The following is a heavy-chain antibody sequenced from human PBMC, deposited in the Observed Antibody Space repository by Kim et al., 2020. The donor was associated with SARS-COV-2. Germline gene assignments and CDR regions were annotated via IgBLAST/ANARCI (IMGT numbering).Heavy chain of an antibody. J-gene: IGHJ6*02. CDR3: ARPLSGYSRYYGMDV. V-gene: IGHV3-7*01. D-gene: IGHD3-22*01. Sequence: GGSLRLSCAASGFTFSSYWMTWVRQAPGKGLEWVANIKEDGSEKYYVDSVKGRFTISRDNAKKSLYLQMNSLGAEDTAVYHCARPLSGYSRYYGMDVWGQGTTVTVSS. CDR2: IKEDGSEK. CDR1: GFTFSSYW.